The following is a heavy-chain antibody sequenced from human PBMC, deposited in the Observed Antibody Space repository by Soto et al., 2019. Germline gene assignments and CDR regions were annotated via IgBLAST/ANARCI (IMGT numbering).Heavy chain of an antibody. V-gene: IGHV3-23*01. CDR2: ISGSGGST. CDR3: AGPPQTRHYFDY. CDR1: GFTFSSYA. J-gene: IGHJ4*02. Sequence: EVQLLESGGGLVQPGGSLRLSCAASGFTFSSYAMSWVRQAPGKGLEWVSAISGSGGSTYYADSVKGRFTISRDNSKNPLYLQMNSLRAEDTAVYYCAGPPQTRHYFDYWGQGTLVTVSS.